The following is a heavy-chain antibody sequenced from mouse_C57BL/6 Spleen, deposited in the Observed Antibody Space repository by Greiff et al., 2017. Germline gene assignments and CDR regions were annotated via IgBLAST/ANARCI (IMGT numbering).Heavy chain of an antibody. J-gene: IGHJ2*01. CDR1: GYTFTSYW. V-gene: IGHV1-64*01. CDR3: ARFGDYDPYFDY. Sequence: QVQLQQSGAELVKPGASVKLSCKASGYTFTSYWMHWVKQRPGQGLEWIGMIHPNSGSTNYNEKFKSKATLTVDKSSSTAYMQLSSLTSEDSAVYYCARFGDYDPYFDYWGQGTTLTVSS. CDR2: IHPNSGST. D-gene: IGHD2-4*01.